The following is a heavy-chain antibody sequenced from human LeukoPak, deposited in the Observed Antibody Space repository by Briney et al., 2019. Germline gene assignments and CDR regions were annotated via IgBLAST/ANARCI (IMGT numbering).Heavy chain of an antibody. D-gene: IGHD6-6*01. CDR2: ISAYNGNT. J-gene: IGHJ4*02. Sequence: ASVKVSCKASGYTFTSYGISWVRQAPGQGLEWMGWISAYNGNTNYAQKLQGRVTMTTDTSTSTAYMELRSLRAEDTALYYCAKDPERNIAARPLVYFDYWGQGTLVTVSS. CDR1: GYTFTSYG. CDR3: AKDPERNIAARPLVYFDY. V-gene: IGHV1-18*01.